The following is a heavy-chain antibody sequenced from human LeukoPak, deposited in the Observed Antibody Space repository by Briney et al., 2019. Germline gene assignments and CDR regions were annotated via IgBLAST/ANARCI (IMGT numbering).Heavy chain of an antibody. D-gene: IGHD3-10*01. V-gene: IGHV3-7*03. CDR1: GFIFSRFW. CDR3: ARLSGSGSSPFDY. CDR2: IKEDGSEK. Sequence: QTGGSLRLSCAASGFIFSRFWMNWVRQVPGKGLEWVATIKEDGSEKYYVDSMRGRITISRDNAKNSLYLQMNSLRAEDTATYYCARLSGSGSSPFDYWGQGTLVTVSS. J-gene: IGHJ4*02.